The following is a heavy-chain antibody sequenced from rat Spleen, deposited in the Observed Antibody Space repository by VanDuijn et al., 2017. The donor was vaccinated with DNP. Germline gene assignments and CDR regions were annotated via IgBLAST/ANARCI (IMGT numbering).Heavy chain of an antibody. CDR3: ARWGYNSGDWFAY. CDR1: GYSITTNH. D-gene: IGHD4-3*01. V-gene: IGHV3-1*01. J-gene: IGHJ3*01. Sequence: EVQLQESGPGLVKPSQSLSLTCSVTGYSITTNHWGWVRKFPGNKMEWIGHISYSGSTGYNPSLKSRISITRDTSKNQFFLQLNSVTTEYTATYYCARWGYNSGDWFAYWGQGTLVTVSS. CDR2: ISYSGST.